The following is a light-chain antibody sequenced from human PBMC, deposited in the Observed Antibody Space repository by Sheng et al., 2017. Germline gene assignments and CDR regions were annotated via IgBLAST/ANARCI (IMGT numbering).Light chain of an antibody. Sequence: DIQMTQSPFSLSASVGDTVTITCRASQGISNSLAWYQQKPGKAPKLLLYTASRLESGVPSRFSGSGSGTDCTLTISSLQPEDFATYYCQQYKSYPITFGQGTRLEIK. V-gene: IGKV1-NL1*01. CDR3: QQYKSYPIT. CDR1: QGISNS. J-gene: IGKJ5*01. CDR2: TAS.